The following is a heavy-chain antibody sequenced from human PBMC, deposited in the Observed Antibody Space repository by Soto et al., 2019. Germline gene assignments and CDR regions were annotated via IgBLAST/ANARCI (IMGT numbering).Heavy chain of an antibody. CDR2: ISGSGGST. Sequence: PGGSLRLSCAASGFTFSSYAMSWVRQAPGKGLEWVSAISGSGGSTYYADSVKGRFTISRDNSKNTLYLQMNSLRAEDTTVYYCAKGTLTYYYGSGIDASWFDPSGQATLVSVSS. CDR3: AKGTLTYYYGSGIDASWFDP. CDR1: GFTFSSYA. D-gene: IGHD3-10*01. J-gene: IGHJ5*02. V-gene: IGHV3-23*01.